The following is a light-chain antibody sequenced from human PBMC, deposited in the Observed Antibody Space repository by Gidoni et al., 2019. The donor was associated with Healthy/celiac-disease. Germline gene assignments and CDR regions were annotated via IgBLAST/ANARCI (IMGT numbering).Light chain of an antibody. Sequence: QSVLTQPPSAFGTSGQKVTIPCSGSSANIGSNSVYWYQQLPGTAPKLLIYSNNQRLSGVPDRFSGSKAGTSASLAISGLRSEDEADYYCAAWDDSLSGRVFGGGTKLTVL. CDR3: AAWDDSLSGRV. J-gene: IGLJ3*02. CDR2: SNN. V-gene: IGLV1-47*02. CDR1: SANIGSNS.